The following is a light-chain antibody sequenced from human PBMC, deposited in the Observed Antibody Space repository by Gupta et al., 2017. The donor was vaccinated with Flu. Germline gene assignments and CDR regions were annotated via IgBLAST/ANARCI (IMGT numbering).Light chain of an antibody. CDR2: GAS. Sequence: DIQMTQSPPSLSASVGDRVTITCRASQGISNYLAWYQHRAGKVPKLLIYGASTLRSGVPSRFSGSGSGTDFTLTISSLQPEDLATYYCQKYNSIPFTFGPGTKVDIK. CDR1: QGISNY. J-gene: IGKJ3*01. V-gene: IGKV1-27*01. CDR3: QKYNSIPFT.